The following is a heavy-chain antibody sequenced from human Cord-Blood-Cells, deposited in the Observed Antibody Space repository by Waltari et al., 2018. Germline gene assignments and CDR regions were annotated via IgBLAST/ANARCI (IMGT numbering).Heavy chain of an antibody. CDR1: GFTVSSNY. CDR3: ARMRYSSSSAFDI. V-gene: IGHV3-53*01. D-gene: IGHD6-6*01. Sequence: EVQLVESGGGLIQPGGSLRLSCAASGFTVSSNYMIWVRQAPGKGLDWVSVIYCGGSTYYADSVKGRFTISRDNSKNTLYLQMNSLRAEDTAVYYCARMRYSSSSAFDIWGQGTMVTVSS. CDR2: IYCGGST. J-gene: IGHJ3*02.